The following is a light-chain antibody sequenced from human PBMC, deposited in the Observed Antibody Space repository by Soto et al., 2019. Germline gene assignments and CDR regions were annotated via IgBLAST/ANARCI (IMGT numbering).Light chain of an antibody. J-gene: IGLJ1*01. CDR2: GVS. CDR3: SSYTSTNTQV. Sequence: QSVLTQPASVSGSPGPSITISCTGTSSDVGGYNYVSWYQHHPGKAPKLVIYGVSNRPSGVSYRFSSSKSGNTASLTISGLQAEDEADYYCSSYTSTNTQVFGTGTKVTVL. V-gene: IGLV2-14*01. CDR1: SSDVGGYNY.